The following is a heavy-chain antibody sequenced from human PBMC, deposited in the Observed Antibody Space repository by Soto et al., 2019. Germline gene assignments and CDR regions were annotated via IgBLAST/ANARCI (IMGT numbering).Heavy chain of an antibody. J-gene: IGHJ4*02. D-gene: IGHD1-26*01. Sequence: EVQLLESGGGLVQPGXSLRLSCAASGFTFSSYAMRWVRQAPVKGLEWVSAISGSGGSTYYADSVKGRFTISRDNSKNTLYLQMNSLRAEDTAVYYCARRGSGSYYDYWGQGTLVTVSS. CDR3: ARRGSGSYYDY. CDR1: GFTFSSYA. CDR2: ISGSGGST. V-gene: IGHV3-23*01.